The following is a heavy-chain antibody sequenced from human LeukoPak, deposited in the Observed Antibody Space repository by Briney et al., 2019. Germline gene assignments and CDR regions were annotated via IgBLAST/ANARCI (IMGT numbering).Heavy chain of an antibody. J-gene: IGHJ6*03. Sequence: SETLSLTCTVSGDSISNYYWSWIRQPPGKGLEWIGYIYYSGSTSSGSTSYNPSLKSRVTISIDTSKSQFSLKLGSVTAADTAVYYCAREESDWSSLGYFYHYMDVWGKGTTVTISS. V-gene: IGHV4-59*12. CDR3: AREESDWSSLGYFYHYMDV. D-gene: IGHD3-9*01. CDR1: GDSISNYY. CDR2: IYYSGSTSSGST.